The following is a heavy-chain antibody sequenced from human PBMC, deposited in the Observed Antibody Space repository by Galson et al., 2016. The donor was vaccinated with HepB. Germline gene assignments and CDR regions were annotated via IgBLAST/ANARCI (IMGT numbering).Heavy chain of an antibody. CDR1: GGSISSSSYY. J-gene: IGHJ4*02. V-gene: IGHV4-39*01. D-gene: IGHD3-16*01. Sequence: SETLSLTCTVSGGSISSSSYYWGWIRQPPGKGLEWIGSIYYSGSTYYNPSLKSRVTVSVDTSKNQFSLKLSSVTAADTAVYYCARLGGANRVYWGQGTLVTVSS. CDR3: ARLGGANRVY. CDR2: IYYSGST.